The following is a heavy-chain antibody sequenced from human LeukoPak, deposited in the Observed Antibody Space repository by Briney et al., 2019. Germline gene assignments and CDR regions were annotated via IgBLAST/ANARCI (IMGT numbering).Heavy chain of an antibody. V-gene: IGHV3-30*04. CDR1: GFTFSSYA. Sequence: PGGSLGLSCAASGFTFSSYAMHWVRQAPGKGPERVAVISYDGSNKYYADSVKGRFTISRDNSKNTLYLQMNSLRAEDTAVYYCARDLERATIFGDMDVWGKGTTVTVSS. CDR2: ISYDGSNK. J-gene: IGHJ6*03. CDR3: ARDLERATIFGDMDV. D-gene: IGHD3-3*01.